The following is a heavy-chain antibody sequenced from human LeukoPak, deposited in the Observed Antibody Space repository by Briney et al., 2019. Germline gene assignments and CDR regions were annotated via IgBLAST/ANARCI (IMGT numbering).Heavy chain of an antibody. D-gene: IGHD2-15*01. J-gene: IGHJ4*02. CDR1: GGSISSYY. CDR2: IYYRGST. CDR3: ARSTCSGGSCSIDY. V-gene: IGHV4-59*01. Sequence: SETLSLTCTVSGGSISSYYWSWLRQPPGKGLEWIGYIYYRGSTNYNPSLKSRVTISVDTSKNQFSLKLSSVTAADTAVYYCARSTCSGGSCSIDYWGQGTLVTVSS.